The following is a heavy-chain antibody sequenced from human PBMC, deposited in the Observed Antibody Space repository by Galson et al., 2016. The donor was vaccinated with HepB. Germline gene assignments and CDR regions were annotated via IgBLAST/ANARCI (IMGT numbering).Heavy chain of an antibody. CDR1: GFTFNNYN. CDR2: ISSSSSYI. V-gene: IGHV3-21*01. Sequence: LSLSCAASGFTFNNYNMNWVRQAPGKGLEWVSSISSSSSYIYYADSVKGRFTISRDNAKNSLYLQMNSLRAEDTAVYYCARDYVYDYYDSSGYCDYWGQGTLVTVSS. D-gene: IGHD3-22*01. CDR3: ARDYVYDYYDSSGYCDY. J-gene: IGHJ4*02.